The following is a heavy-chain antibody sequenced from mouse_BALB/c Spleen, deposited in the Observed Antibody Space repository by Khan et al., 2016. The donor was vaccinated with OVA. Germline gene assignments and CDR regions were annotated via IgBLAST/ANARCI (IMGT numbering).Heavy chain of an antibody. D-gene: IGHD2-10*01. J-gene: IGHJ4*01. CDR1: GYTFRNDG. V-gene: IGHV9-3-1*01. CDR3: ARPPYFSYVMDY. CDR2: INTYTGES. Sequence: QIQLVQSGPELKKPGETVKISCKAFGYTFRNDGRNWVKQAPGKGLKWMGWINTYTGESTHADDFKGRFVFSLEISASTAYLQINNLKNEDTATYFCARPPYFSYVMDYWGQGTSVTVSS.